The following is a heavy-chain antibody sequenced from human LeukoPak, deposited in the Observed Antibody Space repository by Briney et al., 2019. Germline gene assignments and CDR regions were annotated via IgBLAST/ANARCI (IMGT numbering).Heavy chain of an antibody. D-gene: IGHD3-3*01. CDR3: ARDRGFLEWTSLFDY. V-gene: IGHV3-30-3*01. CDR1: GFTLSSYA. CDR2: ISYDGSNK. J-gene: IGHJ4*02. Sequence: GGSLRLSCAASGFTLSSYAMHWVRQAPGKGLEWVAVISYDGSNKYYADSVKGRFTISRDNSKNTLYLQMNSLRAEDTAVYYCARDRGFLEWTSLFDYWGQGTLVTVSS.